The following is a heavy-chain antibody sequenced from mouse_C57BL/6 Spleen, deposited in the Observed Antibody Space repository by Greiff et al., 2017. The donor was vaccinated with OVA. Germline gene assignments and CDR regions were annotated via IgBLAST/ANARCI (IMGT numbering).Heavy chain of an antibody. CDR2: INPNNGGT. V-gene: IGHV1-26*01. CDR3: ASFLYY. D-gene: IGHD2-1*01. Sequence: EVKLQQSGPELVKPGASVKISCKASGYTFTDYYMNWVKQSHGKSLEWIGDINPNNGGTSYNQKFKGKATLTVDKSSSTAYMELRSLTSEDSAVYYCASFLYYGGQGTLVTVSA. CDR1: GYTFTDYY. J-gene: IGHJ3*01.